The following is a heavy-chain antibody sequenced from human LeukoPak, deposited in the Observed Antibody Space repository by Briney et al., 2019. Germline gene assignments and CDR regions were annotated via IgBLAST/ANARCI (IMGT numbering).Heavy chain of an antibody. CDR3: ARGTFPTHYYYYGMDV. CDR2: IKQDGSEK. J-gene: IGHJ6*02. V-gene: IGHV3-7*03. Sequence: AGGSLRLSCAASGFNFSSYWMSWVRQAPGKGLEWVANIKQDGSEKYYVDSVKGRFTISRDNAKNSLYLQMNSLRAEDTAVYYCARGTFPTHYYYYGMDVWGQGTTVTVSS. CDR1: GFNFSSYW. D-gene: IGHD2/OR15-2a*01.